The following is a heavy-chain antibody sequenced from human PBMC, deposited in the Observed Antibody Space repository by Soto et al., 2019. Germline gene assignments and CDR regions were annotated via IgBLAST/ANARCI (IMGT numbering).Heavy chain of an antibody. Sequence: GASVKVSCKASGYTFTGYYMHWVRQAPGQGLEWMGWINPNSGGTNYAQKFQGWVTMTRDTSISTAYMELSRLRSDDTAVYYCARERGLSTLYYYYGMDVWGQGTTVTVSS. D-gene: IGHD6-19*01. CDR1: GYTFTGYY. V-gene: IGHV1-2*04. CDR3: ARERGLSTLYYYYGMDV. J-gene: IGHJ6*02. CDR2: INPNSGGT.